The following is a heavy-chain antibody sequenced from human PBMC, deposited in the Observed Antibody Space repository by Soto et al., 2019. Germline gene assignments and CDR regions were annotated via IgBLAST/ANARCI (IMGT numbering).Heavy chain of an antibody. CDR1: SGSISNYN. J-gene: IGHJ3*02. CDR3: ARSGSSDHDDAFDI. Sequence: QVQLQESGPGLVKPSETLSLICIDSSGSISNYNWSWVRQPPGKGLELMGYIYYGGGTRYNPSLKSRVTISVDTSKHQFSLKLSSVIAADTAVYYCARSGSSDHDDAFDIWGQGTMVAVSS. CDR2: IYYGGGT. V-gene: IGHV4-59*01. D-gene: IGHD3-22*01.